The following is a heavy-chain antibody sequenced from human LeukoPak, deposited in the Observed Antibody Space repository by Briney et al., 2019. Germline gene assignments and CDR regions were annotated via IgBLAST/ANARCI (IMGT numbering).Heavy chain of an antibody. CDR2: INHSGST. J-gene: IGHJ1*01. CDR1: GGSFSGYY. V-gene: IGHV4-34*01. Sequence: SETLSLTCAVYGGSFSGYYWSWIRQPPGKGLEWIGEINHSGSTNYNPSHKSRVTISVDTSKNQFSLKLSSVTAADTAVYYCASRDFWSGYYPLWYFQHWGQGTLVTVSS. CDR3: ASRDFWSGYYPLWYFQH. D-gene: IGHD3-3*01.